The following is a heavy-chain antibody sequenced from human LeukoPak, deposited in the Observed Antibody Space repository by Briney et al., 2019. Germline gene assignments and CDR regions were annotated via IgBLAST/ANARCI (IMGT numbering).Heavy chain of an antibody. D-gene: IGHD3-16*01. CDR1: GFTFTNAW. Sequence: PGGSLRLSCAASGFTFTNAWMNWVRQAPGKGLEWVGLIKSKTDGETRDYAASVKGRFTISRDNSKNTLYLQMNSLRAEDTAVYYCARGSVITFGESWVYMDVWGKGTTVTVSS. CDR3: ARGSVITFGESWVYMDV. J-gene: IGHJ6*03. V-gene: IGHV3-15*01. CDR2: IKSKTDGETR.